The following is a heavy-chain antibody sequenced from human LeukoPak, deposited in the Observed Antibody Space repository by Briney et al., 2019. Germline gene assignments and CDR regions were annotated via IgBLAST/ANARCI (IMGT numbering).Heavy chain of an antibody. CDR2: INHSGST. Sequence: PSETLSLTCAVYGGPFSGYYWSWIRQPPGKGLEWIGEINHSGSTNYNPSLKSRVTISVDTSKNQFSLKLSSVTAADTAVYYCARAHYGSGSDFDYWGQGTLVTVSS. J-gene: IGHJ4*02. V-gene: IGHV4-34*01. CDR3: ARAHYGSGSDFDY. D-gene: IGHD3-10*01. CDR1: GGPFSGYY.